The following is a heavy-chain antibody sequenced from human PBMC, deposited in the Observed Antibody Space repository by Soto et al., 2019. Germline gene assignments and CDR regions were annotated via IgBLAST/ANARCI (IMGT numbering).Heavy chain of an antibody. V-gene: IGHV3-48*02. CDR1: GFTFYTYA. CDR3: GRDPYRGSDYESDY. J-gene: IGHJ4*02. D-gene: IGHD1-26*01. CDR2: ISSSSTTI. Sequence: EVQLVESGGGLVQPGGSLRLSCAASGFTFYTYAMNWVRQAPGKGLEWVSYISSSSTTIYYADSVKGRFTISRNNAKNSLYLQLNSLRDDDTAVYFCGRDPYRGSDYESDYWGQGTLVTVSS.